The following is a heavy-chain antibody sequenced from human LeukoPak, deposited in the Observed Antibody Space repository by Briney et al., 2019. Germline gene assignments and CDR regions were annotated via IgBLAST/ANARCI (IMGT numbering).Heavy chain of an antibody. V-gene: IGHV4-4*02. D-gene: IGHD3-10*01. Sequence: SETLSLTCAVSGGSISSSNWWSWVRQPPGKGLEWIGEIYHSGSTNYNPSLKSRVTISVDKSKNQFSLKLSSVTAADTAVYYCARRPHRPFTMVRGAPKAFDIWGQGTMVTVSS. J-gene: IGHJ3*02. CDR2: IYHSGST. CDR1: GGSISSSNW. CDR3: ARRPHRPFTMVRGAPKAFDI.